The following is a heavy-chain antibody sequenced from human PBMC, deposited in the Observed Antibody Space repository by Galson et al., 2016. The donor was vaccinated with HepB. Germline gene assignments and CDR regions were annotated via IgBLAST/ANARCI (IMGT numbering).Heavy chain of an antibody. CDR3: ASLDSWFHH. V-gene: IGHV4-30-2*01. CDR1: GGSISRGDYS. CDR2: IAQSGSS. D-gene: IGHD3-9*01. J-gene: IGHJ5*02. Sequence: TLSLTCTVSGGSISRGDYSWSWIRQPPGKGLEWIGCIAQSGSSYYNPSLKRRVSISVDKSKNQFFLKLTSVTAADTAVYYCASLDSWFHHWGQGSLVAVSS.